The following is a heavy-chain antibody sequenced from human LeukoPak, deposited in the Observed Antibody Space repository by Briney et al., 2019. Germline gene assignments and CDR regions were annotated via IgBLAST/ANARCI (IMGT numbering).Heavy chain of an antibody. CDR2: ISYDGSNK. V-gene: IGHV3-30*04. J-gene: IGHJ4*02. D-gene: IGHD5-18*01. CDR1: GFTFSSYA. Sequence: PGGSLRLSCAASGFTFSSYAMHWVRQAPGKGLEWVAVISYDGSNKYYADSVKGRFTISRDNSKNTLYLQMNSLRAEDTAVYYCARDRARDTATLVYWGQGILVTVSS. CDR3: ARDRARDTATLVY.